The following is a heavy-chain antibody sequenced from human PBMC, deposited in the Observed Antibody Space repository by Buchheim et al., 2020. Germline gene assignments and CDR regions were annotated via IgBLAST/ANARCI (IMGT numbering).Heavy chain of an antibody. J-gene: IGHJ4*02. CDR1: GFTFNIFS. V-gene: IGHV3-48*01. CDR3: ARETDYFDY. Sequence: EVQLVESGGDLVQPGGSLRLSCAASGFTFNIFSMNWVRQAPGKGLEWVSYISPSGRPLYYTDSVKGRFTHPSDTAKNSLYLQMNNLRAEDTAVYYCARETDYFDYWGQGAL. CDR2: ISPSGRPL.